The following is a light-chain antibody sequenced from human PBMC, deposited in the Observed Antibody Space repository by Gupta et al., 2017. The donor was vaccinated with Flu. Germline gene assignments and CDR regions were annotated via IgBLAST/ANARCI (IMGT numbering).Light chain of an antibody. CDR1: QSISSY. Sequence: PSLSASVGDRVTITCRASQSISSYLNWYKHKPGKAPKLLIYAASSLQSGVPSRFSGSGSGTDLTLTSSGLQPEDLATYYCQQSYNTPLLTFGHGTKVDI. J-gene: IGKJ3*01. CDR3: QQSYNTPLLT. CDR2: AAS. V-gene: IGKV1-39*01.